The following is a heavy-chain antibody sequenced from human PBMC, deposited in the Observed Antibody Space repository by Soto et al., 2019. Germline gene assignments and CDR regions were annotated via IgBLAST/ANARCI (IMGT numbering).Heavy chain of an antibody. CDR3: ARSGYPPGYYMDV. J-gene: IGHJ6*03. D-gene: IGHD5-12*01. CDR2: IYSGGST. V-gene: IGHV3-66*01. CDR1: GFTVSSNY. Sequence: GGSLRLSCAASGFTVSSNYMSWVRQAPGKGLEWVSVIYSGGSTYYADSVKGRFTISRDNSKNTLYLQMNSLRAEDTAVYYCARSGYPPGYYMDVWGKGTTVTVSS.